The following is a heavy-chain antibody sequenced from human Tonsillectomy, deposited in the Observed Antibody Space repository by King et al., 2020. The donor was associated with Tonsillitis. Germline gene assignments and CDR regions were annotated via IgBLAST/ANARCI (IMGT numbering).Heavy chain of an antibody. CDR1: GGSISSGAYY. V-gene: IGHV4-31*03. J-gene: IGHJ4*02. CDR3: AGCSSTSCCYFDS. D-gene: IGHD2-2*01. CDR2: IYNRGRT. Sequence: VQLQESGPGLVKPSQTLSLTCTVSGGSISSGAYYWSWIRQHPGKGLEWIGYIYNRGRTFYNPSLKSRVTMSLDTSKNQFSLKLSSVTAADTAVYYCAGCSSTSCCYFDSWGQGTLVTVSS.